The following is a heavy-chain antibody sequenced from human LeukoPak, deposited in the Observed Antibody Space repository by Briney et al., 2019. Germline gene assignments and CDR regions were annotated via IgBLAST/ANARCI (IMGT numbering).Heavy chain of an antibody. CDR2: ISDSGGST. V-gene: IGHV3-64*04. CDR3: ARVHYYDSSGYLDAFDI. J-gene: IGHJ3*02. D-gene: IGHD3-22*01. Sequence: GGSLRLSCSASGFPFSSYAMHWVRQAPGKGLEYVSAISDSGGSTYYADSVKGRFTISRDNAKNSLYLQMNSLRAEDTAVYYCARVHYYDSSGYLDAFDIWGQGTMVTVSS. CDR1: GFPFSSYA.